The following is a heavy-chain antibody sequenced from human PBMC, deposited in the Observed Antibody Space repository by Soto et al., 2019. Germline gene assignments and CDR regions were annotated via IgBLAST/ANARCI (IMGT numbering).Heavy chain of an antibody. D-gene: IGHD4-17*01. CDR1: GYTFTSYA. V-gene: IGHV1-3*01. CDR2: INAGNGNT. Sequence: GASVKVSCKASGYTFTSYAMHWVRQAPGQRLEWMGWINAGNGNTRYSQKFQGRVTITRDTSASTAYMELSSLRSEDTAVYYCARPSEDYADAFDLWGQGTMVTVSS. J-gene: IGHJ3*01. CDR3: ARPSEDYADAFDL.